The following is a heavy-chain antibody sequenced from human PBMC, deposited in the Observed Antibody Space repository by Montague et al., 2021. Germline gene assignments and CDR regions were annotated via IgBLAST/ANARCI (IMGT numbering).Heavy chain of an antibody. CDR1: GFTFSSYW. CDR3: TFYKFRETPRGFDY. J-gene: IGHJ4*02. Sequence: SLRLSCAASGFTFSSYWMHWVRQAPGKGLVWVSRISTDGSSTTYADSVKGRFTTSRDNAKNMLYLQMNSLRAEDTAVYYCTFYKFRETPRGFDYWGQGTLVTGSA. CDR2: ISTDGSST. V-gene: IGHV3-74*01. D-gene: IGHD3-10*01.